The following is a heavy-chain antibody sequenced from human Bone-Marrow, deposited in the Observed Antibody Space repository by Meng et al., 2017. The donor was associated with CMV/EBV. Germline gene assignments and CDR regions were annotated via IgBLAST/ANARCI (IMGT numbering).Heavy chain of an antibody. D-gene: IGHD6-6*01. J-gene: IGHJ4*02. V-gene: IGHV4-34*01. CDR1: GGSFSGYY. Sequence: GSLRLSCAVYGGSFSGYYWSWIRQPPGKGLEWIGEINHSGSTNYNPSLKSRVTISVDTSKKQFSLNLSSVTAADTAVYYCARGRYSSSWFDYWGQGTRVTVSS. CDR2: INHSGST. CDR3: ARGRYSSSWFDY.